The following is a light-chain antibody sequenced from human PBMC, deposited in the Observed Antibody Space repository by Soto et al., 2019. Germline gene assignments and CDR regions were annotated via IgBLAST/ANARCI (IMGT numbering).Light chain of an antibody. CDR1: SSDIGSYHY. V-gene: IGLV2-14*01. CDR2: EVS. CDR3: SSYASSSTLV. J-gene: IGLJ2*01. Sequence: QSALTQPASVSGSPGQSIAISCTGTSSDIGSYHYVSWYQHHPGKAPELIIYEVSNRPSGVSDRFSGSKSGNTASLTISGLQAEDEADYYCSSYASSSTLVFGGGTKLTV.